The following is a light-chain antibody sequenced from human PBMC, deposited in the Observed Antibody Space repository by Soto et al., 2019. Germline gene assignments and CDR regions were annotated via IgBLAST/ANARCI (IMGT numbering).Light chain of an antibody. CDR3: QTWDTGSVI. Sequence: QLVLTQSPSASASLGASVKFTCTLSSGHSSYAIAWHQQQPEKGPRYLMKLNSDGSHNTGDGIPDRFSGSSSGAERYLTISSLQSEDEADYYCQTWDTGSVIFGGGTKLTVL. CDR1: SGHSSYA. CDR2: LNSDGSH. J-gene: IGLJ2*01. V-gene: IGLV4-69*01.